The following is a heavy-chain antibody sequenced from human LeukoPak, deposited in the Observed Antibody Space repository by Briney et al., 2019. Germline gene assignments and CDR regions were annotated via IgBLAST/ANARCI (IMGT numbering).Heavy chain of an antibody. CDR1: GFTFSDYY. CDR2: ISSSGSTI. Sequence: GGSLRLSGAASGFTFSDYYMSWIRQAPGKGLEWVSYISSSGSTIHYADSVKGRFTISRDNAKNSLYLQMNRLRAEDTAVYYCARDLYCGGDCYSFFDYWGQGTLVTVSS. J-gene: IGHJ4*02. CDR3: ARDLYCGGDCYSFFDY. V-gene: IGHV3-11*01. D-gene: IGHD2-21*02.